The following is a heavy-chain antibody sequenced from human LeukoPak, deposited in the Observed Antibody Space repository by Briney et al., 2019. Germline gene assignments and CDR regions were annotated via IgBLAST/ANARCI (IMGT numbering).Heavy chain of an antibody. V-gene: IGHV4-38-2*02. J-gene: IGHJ4*02. CDR2: IYYSGST. CDR1: GYSISSGYY. Sequence: SETLSLTCTVSGYSISSGYYWGWIRQPPGKGLEWIGYIYYSGSTYYNPSLKSRVTISVDTSKNQFSLKLSSVTAADTAVYYCARGGYSYGPGYWGQGTLVTVSS. D-gene: IGHD5-18*01. CDR3: ARGGYSYGPGY.